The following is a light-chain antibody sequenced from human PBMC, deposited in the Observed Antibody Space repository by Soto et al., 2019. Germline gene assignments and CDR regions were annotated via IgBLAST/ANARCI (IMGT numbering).Light chain of an antibody. V-gene: IGKV3-15*01. CDR1: QSVRSTY. J-gene: IGKJ1*01. CDR3: QESYSPLWGT. Sequence: EIVMTQSPVTLSVSPGERATLSCRAIQSVRSTYSAWYQQKPGQAPRLLIFGVSNRAAGIPARFSGSGSGTDFTLTISSLQPEDFATYYCQESYSPLWGTCGQGTRWIS. CDR2: GVS.